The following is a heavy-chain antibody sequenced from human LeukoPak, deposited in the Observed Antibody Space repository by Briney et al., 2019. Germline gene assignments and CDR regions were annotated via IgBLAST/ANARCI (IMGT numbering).Heavy chain of an antibody. CDR1: GFTFSSYA. CDR2: TSGSGGST. V-gene: IGHV3-23*01. CDR3: ARDQTSGWWFDC. Sequence: GGSLRLSCAASGFTFSSYAMSWVRQAPGKGLEWVSGTSGSGGSTSYGDSVRGRFTISRDNSNNMLYLQMNSLRVEDTAVYFCARDQTSGWWFDCWGQGTLVTVSS. J-gene: IGHJ4*02. D-gene: IGHD6-19*01.